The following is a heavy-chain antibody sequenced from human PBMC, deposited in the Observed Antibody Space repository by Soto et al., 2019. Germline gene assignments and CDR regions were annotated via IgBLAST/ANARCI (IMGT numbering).Heavy chain of an antibody. J-gene: IGHJ4*02. CDR1: GGSFSGYY. D-gene: IGHD3-3*01. CDR2: INHSGST. CDR3: ARGLGMLRNDFWSGYIYFDY. Sequence: QVQLQQWGAGLLKPSETLSLTCAVYGGSFSGYYWSWIRQPPGKGLEWIGEINHSGSTNYNPSLTSRVTITVDTSKNQFSLKLSSVTAADTAVYYCARGLGMLRNDFWSGYIYFDYWGQGTLVTVSS. V-gene: IGHV4-34*01.